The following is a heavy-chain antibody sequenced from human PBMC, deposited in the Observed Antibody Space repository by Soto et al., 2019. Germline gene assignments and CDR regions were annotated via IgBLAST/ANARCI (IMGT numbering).Heavy chain of an antibody. CDR3: AKDLGDNWNYFDY. J-gene: IGHJ4*02. V-gene: IGHV3-33*06. D-gene: IGHD1-20*01. CDR1: GFTFSSYG. CDR2: IWYDGSNK. Sequence: GGSLRLSCAASGFTFSSYGMHWVRQAPGKGLEWVAVIWYDGSNKYYADSVKGRFTISRDNSKNTLYLQMNSLRAEDTAVYYCAKDLGDNWNYFDYWGQGTLVTVSS.